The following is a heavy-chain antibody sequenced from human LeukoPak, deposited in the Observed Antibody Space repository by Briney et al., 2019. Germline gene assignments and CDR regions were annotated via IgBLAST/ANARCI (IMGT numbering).Heavy chain of an antibody. J-gene: IGHJ5*02. CDR3: ARDRITMVRGVIWQNWFDP. CDR2: ISSSSSYI. D-gene: IGHD3-10*01. CDR1: GFTFSSYS. Sequence: GGSLRLSCAASGFTFSSYSMNWVRQAPGKGLEWVSSISSSSSYIYYADSVKGQFTISRDNAKNSLYLQMNSLRAEDTAVYYCARDRITMVRGVIWQNWFDPWGQGTLVTVSS. V-gene: IGHV3-21*01.